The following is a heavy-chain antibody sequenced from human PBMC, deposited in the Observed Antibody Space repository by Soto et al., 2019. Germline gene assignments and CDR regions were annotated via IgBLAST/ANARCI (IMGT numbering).Heavy chain of an antibody. CDR1: GFTFSSYA. CDR3: AKDIIVVVTQGEFDY. V-gene: IGHV3-23*01. Sequence: AGGSLRLSCAASGFTFSSYAMSWVRQAPGKGLEWVSAISGSGDSTYYADAVKGRFTITRDNSKNTLYLQMNSLRVEDTAVYYCAKDIIVVVTQGEFDYWGQGTLVTVSS. D-gene: IGHD3-22*01. CDR2: ISGSGDST. J-gene: IGHJ4*02.